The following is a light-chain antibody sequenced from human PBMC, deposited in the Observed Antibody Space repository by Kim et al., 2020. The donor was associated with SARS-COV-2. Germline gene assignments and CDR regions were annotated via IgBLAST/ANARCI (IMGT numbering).Light chain of an antibody. CDR3: MQSKEFPLT. CDR1: QSLLHSDGKTY. Sequence: EIVMTQSPLSLSVTPGQPASISCTSSQSLLHSDGKTYLYWYLLKPGQPPQLLIYEVSNRISGVTDRFSGSGSGTDFTLKISRVEAEDVGVYYCMQSKEFPLTFGGGTKVDIK. CDR2: EVS. J-gene: IGKJ4*01. V-gene: IGKV2D-29*01.